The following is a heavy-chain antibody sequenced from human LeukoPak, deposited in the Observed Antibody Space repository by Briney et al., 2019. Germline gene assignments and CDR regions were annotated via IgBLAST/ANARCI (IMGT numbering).Heavy chain of an antibody. CDR3: ARDRVYDEDLDY. Sequence: GGSLRLSCAASGFSFSSYSMNWVRQAPGKGLEWVSSISRSSTFIYYADSVKGRFTIPRDNAKNSLYLLMNSLRAEDTAVYYCARDRVYDEDLDYWGQGTLVTVSS. D-gene: IGHD3-3*01. J-gene: IGHJ4*02. V-gene: IGHV3-21*01. CDR1: GFSFSSYS. CDR2: ISRSSTFI.